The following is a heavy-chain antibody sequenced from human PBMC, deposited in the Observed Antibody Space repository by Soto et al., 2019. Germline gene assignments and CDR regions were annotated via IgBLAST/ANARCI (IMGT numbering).Heavy chain of an antibody. V-gene: IGHV3-15*07. D-gene: IGHD3-9*01. CDR3: TTDDILTGYRLDY. Sequence: GGSLRLSCAASGFTFSNAWMNWVRQAPGKGLEWVGRIKSKTDGGTTDYAAPVKGRFTISRDDSKNTLYLQMNSLKTEDTAVYYCTTDDILTGYRLDYWGQGTLVTVSS. J-gene: IGHJ4*02. CDR1: GFTFSNAW. CDR2: IKSKTDGGTT.